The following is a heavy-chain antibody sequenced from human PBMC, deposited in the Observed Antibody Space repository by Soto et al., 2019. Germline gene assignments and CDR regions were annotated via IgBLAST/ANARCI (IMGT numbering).Heavy chain of an antibody. D-gene: IGHD3-22*01. CDR3: ARRGFGDSSGYYTSPYYYYYGMDV. CDR1: GGTFSSYA. Sequence: SVKVSCKASGGTFSSYAISWVRQAPGQGLEWMGGIIPIFGTANYAQKFQGRVTITADESTSTAYMELSSLRSEDTAVYYCARRGFGDSSGYYTSPYYYYYGMDVWGQGTTVTVSS. V-gene: IGHV1-69*13. CDR2: IIPIFGTA. J-gene: IGHJ6*02.